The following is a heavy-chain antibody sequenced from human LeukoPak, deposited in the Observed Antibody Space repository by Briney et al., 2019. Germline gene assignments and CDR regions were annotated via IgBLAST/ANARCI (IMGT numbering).Heavy chain of an antibody. CDR3: AREGDFWSGYYFDS. CDR1: AFSFATFC. D-gene: IGHD3-3*01. V-gene: IGHV3-33*01. CDR2: IWNEGSNK. J-gene: IGHJ5*01. Sequence: GGSLRLSCVVSAFSFATFCTRCVRQAPGEGREWVAFIWNEGSNKYYADSAKGRFTTSRDNSKNTMYLQTNSPSAEDRAVYSIAREGDFWSGYYFDSWGQGTLVTVSS.